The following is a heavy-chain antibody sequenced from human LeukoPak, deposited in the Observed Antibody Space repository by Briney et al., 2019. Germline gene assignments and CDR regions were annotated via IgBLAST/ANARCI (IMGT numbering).Heavy chain of an antibody. CDR2: ISSSSSYI. CDR1: GFTFSSYS. J-gene: IGHJ5*02. V-gene: IGHV3-21*01. CDR3: ARDRATVVTPYWFDP. Sequence: GGSLRLSCAASGFTFSSYSMNWVRQAPGKGLEWVSSISSSSSYIYYADSVKGRFTISRDNAKNSLYLQMNSLRAEDTAVYYCARDRATVVTPYWFDPWGQGTLVTVSS. D-gene: IGHD4-23*01.